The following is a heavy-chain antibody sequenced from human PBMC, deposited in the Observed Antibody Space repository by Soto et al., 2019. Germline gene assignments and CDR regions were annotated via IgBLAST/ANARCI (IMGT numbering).Heavy chain of an antibody. CDR3: ARDRDFWSGYYFYYYGMDV. CDR1: GGTFSSYG. V-gene: IGHV1-69*06. J-gene: IGHJ6*02. Sequence: SVKVSCKASGGTFSSYGISWVRQAPGQGLEWMGGIIPIFGTANYAQKFQGRVTITADKSTSTAYMELSSLRSEDTAVYYCARDRDFWSGYYFYYYGMDVWGQGTTVTVSS. CDR2: IIPIFGTA. D-gene: IGHD3-3*01.